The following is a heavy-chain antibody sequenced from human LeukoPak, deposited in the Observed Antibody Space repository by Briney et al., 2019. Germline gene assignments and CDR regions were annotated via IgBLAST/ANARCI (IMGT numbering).Heavy chain of an antibody. CDR1: GVTVRSNY. Sequence: GGSLRLSCAAPGVTVRSNYMGWVRQGPGKGLEWVSVIQSGGTTDYADSVKGRFTISRDNSKNTLYLQMNSLRAEDTAVYYCARGHNSSSSGFYYYYMDVWGRGTTVTVSS. CDR3: ARGHNSSSSGFYYYYMDV. CDR2: IQSGGTT. J-gene: IGHJ6*03. D-gene: IGHD6-6*01. V-gene: IGHV3-66*01.